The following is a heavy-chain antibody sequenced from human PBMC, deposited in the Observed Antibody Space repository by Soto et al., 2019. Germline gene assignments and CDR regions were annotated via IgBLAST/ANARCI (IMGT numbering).Heavy chain of an antibody. D-gene: IGHD2-2*01. J-gene: IGHJ3*02. Sequence: QLQLQQWGAGLLKPSETLSLTCAMYGGSYSGYFWTWIRQPPGKGLEWIGEINHRGSTNYNPSLQSRVTMSIDMSKNQISLRLNSMTAADTAVYYCATVPLSFYCSNNKCPGASFQIWGQGTLVTVSS. V-gene: IGHV4-34*01. CDR2: INHRGST. CDR3: ATVPLSFYCSNNKCPGASFQI. CDR1: GGSYSGYF.